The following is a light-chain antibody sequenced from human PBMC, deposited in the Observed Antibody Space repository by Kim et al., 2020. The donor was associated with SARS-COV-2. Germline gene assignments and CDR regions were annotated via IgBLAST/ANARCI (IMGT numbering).Light chain of an antibody. CDR1: QSVSSY. V-gene: IGKV3-11*01. Sequence: PGERATLSCRASQSVSSYLAWYQQKPGQAPRLLIYDASNRATGIPARFSGSGSGTDFTLTISSLEPEDFAVYYCQQRSNWPPKLTFGGGTKVDIK. CDR2: DAS. CDR3: QQRSNWPPKLT. J-gene: IGKJ4*01.